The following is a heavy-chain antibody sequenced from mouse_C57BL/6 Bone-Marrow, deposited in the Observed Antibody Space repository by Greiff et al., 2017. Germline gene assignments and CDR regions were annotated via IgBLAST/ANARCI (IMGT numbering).Heavy chain of an antibody. D-gene: IGHD1-1*01. CDR2: IYPGSGST. J-gene: IGHJ2*01. V-gene: IGHV1-55*01. CDR1: GYTFTSYW. Sequence: QVQLQQPGAELVKPGASVKMSCKASGYTFTSYWITWVKQRPGQGLEWIGDIYPGSGSTNYNEKFKSKATLTVDTSSSTAYMQLSSLTSEDSAVYYGAREAVTTVVATDFDYWGQGTTLTVSS. CDR3: AREAVTTVVATDFDY.